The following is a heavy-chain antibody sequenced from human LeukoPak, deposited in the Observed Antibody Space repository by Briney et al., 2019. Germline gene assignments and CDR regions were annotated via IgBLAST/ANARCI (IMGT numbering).Heavy chain of an antibody. J-gene: IGHJ4*02. CDR3: ARGQPLLDY. Sequence: SETLSLTCAVYGGSFSGYYWSWIRQPPGKGLEWIGEINHSRSTNYNPSLKSRVTISVDTSKNQFSLKLSSVTAADTAVYYCARGQPLLDYWGQGTLVTVSS. V-gene: IGHV4-34*01. D-gene: IGHD2-2*01. CDR2: INHSRST. CDR1: GGSFSGYY.